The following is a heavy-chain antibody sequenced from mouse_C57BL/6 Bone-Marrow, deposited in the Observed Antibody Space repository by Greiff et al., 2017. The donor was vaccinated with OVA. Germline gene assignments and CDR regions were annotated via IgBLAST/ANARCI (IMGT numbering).Heavy chain of an antibody. D-gene: IGHD3-2*02. CDR1: GYTFTDYY. V-gene: IGHV1-75*01. Sequence: VKLMESGPELVKPGASVKISCKASGYTFTDYYINWVKQRPGQGLAWIGWIFPGSGSTYYNEKFKGKATLTVDKSSSTAYMLLSSLTSEDSAVYFCAREGRQLRLPYWGQGTTLTVSS. CDR3: AREGRQLRLPY. CDR2: IFPGSGST. J-gene: IGHJ2*01.